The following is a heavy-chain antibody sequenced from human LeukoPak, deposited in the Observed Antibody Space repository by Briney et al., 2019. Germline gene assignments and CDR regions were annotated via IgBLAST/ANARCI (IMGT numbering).Heavy chain of an antibody. CDR2: IYYSGST. J-gene: IGHJ3*02. Sequence: SSETLSLTCTVSGGSISSYYWSWIRQPPGKGRGWMGYIYYSGSTNYTPSLKSRVTISVDTSKNQFSLKLSSVTAADTAVYYCARLLFDAFDIWGQGTMVTVSS. CDR3: ARLLFDAFDI. V-gene: IGHV4-59*08. CDR1: GGSISSYY.